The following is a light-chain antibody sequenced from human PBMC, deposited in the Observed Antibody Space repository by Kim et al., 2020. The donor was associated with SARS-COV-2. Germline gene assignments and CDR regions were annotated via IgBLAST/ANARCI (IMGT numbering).Light chain of an antibody. J-gene: IGLJ2*01. V-gene: IGLV3-19*01. CDR1: SHRFYY. Sequence: AVGQTVRITWPGDSHRFYYASWNQQKPRQAPMLIVYDKNNRPSGIPDRFSGSTSGSTASLTITGAQAEDEADYYCGSRDSDNHLGLFGGGTQLTVL. CDR3: GSRDSDNHLGL. CDR2: DKN.